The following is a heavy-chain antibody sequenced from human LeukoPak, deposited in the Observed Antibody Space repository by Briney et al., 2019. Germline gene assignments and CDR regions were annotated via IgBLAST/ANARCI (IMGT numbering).Heavy chain of an antibody. Sequence: GGSLRLSCAASGFTLSNYGMHWVRQAPGKGLEWVAVIWYDGSDKYYADSVKGRFTISRDNSKNTLYVQMNSLRVEDTAVYYCARDDRGSYSTNAIDYWGQGTLVTVSS. V-gene: IGHV3-33*01. CDR2: IWYDGSDK. CDR3: ARDDRGSYSTNAIDY. J-gene: IGHJ4*02. D-gene: IGHD1-26*01. CDR1: GFTLSNYG.